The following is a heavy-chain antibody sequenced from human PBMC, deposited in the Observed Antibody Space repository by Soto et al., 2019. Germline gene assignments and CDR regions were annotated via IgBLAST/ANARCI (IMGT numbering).Heavy chain of an antibody. CDR2: IIPIFGTA. Sequence: QVQLVQSGAEVKKPGSSVKVSCQASGGTFSSYAISWVRHAPGQGLVWMGGIIPIFGTANYAQKFQGRVTITADESTSTAYMELSSLRSEDTAVYYCARDIVAMGYYYGMDVWGQGTTVTVSS. CDR3: ARDIVAMGYYYGMDV. D-gene: IGHD5-12*01. CDR1: GGTFSSYA. J-gene: IGHJ6*02. V-gene: IGHV1-69*12.